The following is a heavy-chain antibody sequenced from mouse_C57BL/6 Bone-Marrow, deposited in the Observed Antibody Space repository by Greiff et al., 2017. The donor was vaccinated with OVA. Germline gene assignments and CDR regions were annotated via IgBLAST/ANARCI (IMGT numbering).Heavy chain of an antibody. Sequence: EVQLQQSGAELVRPGASVKLSCTASGFNIKDDYMHWVKQRPEQGLEWIGWIDPENGDTEYASKFQGKATITADPSSNTAYLQLSSLTSEDTDVYYCTSDGYYWFAYWGQGTLVTVSA. J-gene: IGHJ3*01. D-gene: IGHD2-3*01. V-gene: IGHV14-4*01. CDR2: IDPENGDT. CDR3: TSDGYYWFAY. CDR1: GFNIKDDY.